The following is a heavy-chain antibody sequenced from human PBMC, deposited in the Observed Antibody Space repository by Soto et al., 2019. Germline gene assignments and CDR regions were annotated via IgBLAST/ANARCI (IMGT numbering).Heavy chain of an antibody. CDR1: CGSISGAYY. J-gene: IGHJ6*02. D-gene: IGHD2-15*01. Sequence: SAPLSLTCNVSCGSISGAYYCKLIRQHPWKVLYWIGSIHYRGTTDYNPSLKRQITISLDRSKNQFALKLSSVTAADTAVYYCARVRDSFGLDVWGQGTTVTVSS. CDR2: IHYRGTT. CDR3: ARVRDSFGLDV. V-gene: IGHV4-31*01.